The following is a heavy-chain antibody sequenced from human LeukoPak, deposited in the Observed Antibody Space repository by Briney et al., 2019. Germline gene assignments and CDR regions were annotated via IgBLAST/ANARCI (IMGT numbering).Heavy chain of an antibody. J-gene: IGHJ4*02. V-gene: IGHV3-48*03. Sequence: GGSLRLSCAASRFTFSSYDMSWVRQAPGKGLEWIPYISGSGSAIYYADSVKGRFTISRDNAKNSLNLQMNSLRAEDTAVYYCARSYGDSDYYDYWGQGTLVTVSS. CDR3: ARSYGDSDYYDY. D-gene: IGHD4-17*01. CDR2: ISGSGSAI. CDR1: RFTFSSYD.